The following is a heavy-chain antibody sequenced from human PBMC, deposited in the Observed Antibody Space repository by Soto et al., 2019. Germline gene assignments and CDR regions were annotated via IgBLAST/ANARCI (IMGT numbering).Heavy chain of an antibody. V-gene: IGHV5-10-1*01. Sequence: LXESLKISCKGSGYSVTSYWISLVRQMPGKGLEWMGRIEPSDSYTNYSPSFQGHVTISADKSISTAYLQWSSLKASETAMYYCASPAPGMTMIGAFDIWRQGAMVTVSS. CDR1: GYSVTSYW. CDR2: IEPSDSYT. D-gene: IGHD3-22*01. CDR3: ASPAPGMTMIGAFDI. J-gene: IGHJ3*02.